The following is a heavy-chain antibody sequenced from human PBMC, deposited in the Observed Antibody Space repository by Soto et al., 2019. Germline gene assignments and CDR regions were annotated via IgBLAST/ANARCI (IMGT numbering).Heavy chain of an antibody. J-gene: IGHJ4*02. CDR2: INHSGST. Sequence: PSETLSLTCAVYGGSFSGYYWSWIRQPPGKGLEWIGEINHSGSTNYNPSLKSRVTISVDTSKNQFSLKLSSVTAADTAVYYCASGPDRIKIFGVGMRYYLDYWGQGSLVTVSS. D-gene: IGHD3-3*01. V-gene: IGHV4-34*01. CDR3: ASGPDRIKIFGVGMRYYLDY. CDR1: GGSFSGYY.